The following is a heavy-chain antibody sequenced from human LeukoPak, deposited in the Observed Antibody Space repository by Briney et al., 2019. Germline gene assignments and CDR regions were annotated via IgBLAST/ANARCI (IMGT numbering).Heavy chain of an antibody. D-gene: IGHD2-2*01. CDR3: ARGRCSSTSCHVDY. CDR2: ISYDGSYK. Sequence: PGGSLRLSCAASEFTFSTYGMHWVRQAPGKGLEWVAVISYDGSYKFYADSVKGRFTISRDNSKSTLYLQMNSLRAEDTAVYYCARGRCSSTSCHVDYWGQGTLVTVSS. CDR1: EFTFSTYG. J-gene: IGHJ4*02. V-gene: IGHV3-30*03.